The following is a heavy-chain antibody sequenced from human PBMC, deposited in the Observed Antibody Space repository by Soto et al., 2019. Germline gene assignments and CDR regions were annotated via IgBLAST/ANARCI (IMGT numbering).Heavy chain of an antibody. V-gene: IGHV1-8*01. CDR3: AREGVRGMAV. Sequence: QVQLVQSGAEVKKPGASVKVSCKASGYTFTSYDINWVRQATGQGLEWMGWMNPNSANTGYAQKFXXGVTMPRDTSIGTAYMELSSLRSADTAVYYSAREGVRGMAVWGQGATVTVSS. D-gene: IGHD3-16*01. CDR1: GYTFTSYD. CDR2: MNPNSANT. J-gene: IGHJ6*02.